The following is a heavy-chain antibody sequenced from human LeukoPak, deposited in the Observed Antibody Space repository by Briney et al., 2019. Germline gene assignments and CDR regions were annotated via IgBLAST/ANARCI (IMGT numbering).Heavy chain of an antibody. D-gene: IGHD4-17*01. CDR3: ARGYYGDHFDY. J-gene: IGHJ4*02. CDR1: GGSISSYY. Sequence: PSETLSLTCTVSGGSISSYYWSWIRQPPGKGLEWIGYIYYSGSTNYNPSLKSRVTISVDTPKNQFSLKLSSVTAADTAVYYCARGYYGDHFDYWGQGTLVTVSS. CDR2: IYYSGST. V-gene: IGHV4-59*01.